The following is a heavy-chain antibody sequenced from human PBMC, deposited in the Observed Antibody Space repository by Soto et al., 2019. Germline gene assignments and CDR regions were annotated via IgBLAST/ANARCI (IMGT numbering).Heavy chain of an antibody. V-gene: IGHV1-18*04. CDR1: GYTFTRHG. Sequence: QVLLVQSGAEVKKPGASVKVSCKTSGYTFTRHGINWGRQAPGQGPEWMGWISPNNGNTKYAERFQGRVTMTTDTSSSTAYMELRSLSSDDTAMYYCARERGDDYDDYWGQGTLVTVSS. CDR3: ARERGDDYDDY. D-gene: IGHD3-16*01. CDR2: ISPNNGNT. J-gene: IGHJ4*02.